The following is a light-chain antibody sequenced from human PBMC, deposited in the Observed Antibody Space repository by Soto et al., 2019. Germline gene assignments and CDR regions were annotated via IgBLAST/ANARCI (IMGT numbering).Light chain of an antibody. CDR2: DVS. CDR1: SSDVGAYNY. J-gene: IGLJ1*01. V-gene: IGLV2-14*03. CDR3: SSFTRSNSYV. Sequence: QSALTQPASVSGSPGQSITISCTGTSSDVGAYNYVSWYQQHPGKVPKLMIYDVSDRPSGVSNRFSGSKSGNTASLTISGLQAEEEVDYYCSSFTRSNSYVFGTGTKVTVL.